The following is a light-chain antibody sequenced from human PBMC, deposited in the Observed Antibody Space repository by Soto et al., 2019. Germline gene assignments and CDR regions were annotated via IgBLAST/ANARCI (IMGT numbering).Light chain of an antibody. CDR2: EVS. J-gene: IGLJ3*02. CDR1: SSDVGDYNY. CDR3: SSYAGSNNWV. Sequence: QSALTQPPSASGSPGQSVTISCTGTSSDVGDYNYVSWYQQHPGKAPKFMIYEVSMRPSGVPDRFSGSKSGNTASLTVSGLQAEDEADYYSSSYAGSNNWVFGGGTKLTVL. V-gene: IGLV2-8*01.